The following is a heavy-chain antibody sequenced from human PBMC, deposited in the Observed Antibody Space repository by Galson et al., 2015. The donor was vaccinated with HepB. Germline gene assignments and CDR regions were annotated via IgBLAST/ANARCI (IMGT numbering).Heavy chain of an antibody. CDR3: AKDVEARWSYYYMDV. V-gene: IGHV3-30*18. D-gene: IGHD2-15*01. J-gene: IGHJ6*03. CDR1: GFTFSSYG. CDR2: ISCDGSNK. Sequence: SLRLSCAASGFTFSSYGMHWVRQAPGKGLEWVAVISCDGSNKYYADSVRGRFTISRDNSKNTLYLQMNSPRAEDTAVYYCAKDVEARWSYYYMDVWGKGTTVTVSS.